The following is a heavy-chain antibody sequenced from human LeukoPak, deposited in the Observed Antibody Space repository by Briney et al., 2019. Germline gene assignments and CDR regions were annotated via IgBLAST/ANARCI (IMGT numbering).Heavy chain of an antibody. CDR1: GGSFSGYY. CDR3: ARGPRKDDYGVVNFDY. D-gene: IGHD4-17*01. J-gene: IGHJ4*02. CDR2: INHSGST. Sequence: SETLSLTCAVYGGSFSGYYWSWIRQPPGKGLEWLGEINHSGSTNYNPSLKSRVTISVDTSKNQFSLKLSSVTAADTAVYYCARGPRKDDYGVVNFDYWGQGTLVTVSS. V-gene: IGHV4-34*01.